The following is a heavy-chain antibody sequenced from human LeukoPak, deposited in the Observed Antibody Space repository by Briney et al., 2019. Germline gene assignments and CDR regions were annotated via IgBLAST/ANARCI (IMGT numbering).Heavy chain of an antibody. J-gene: IGHJ4*02. V-gene: IGHV3-43*01. CDR2: ISWDGGST. Sequence: GGSLRLSCAASGFTFDDYTMHWVRQAPGKGLEWVSLISWDGGSTYYADSVKGRFTISRDNSKNSLYLQMNSLRTEDTALYYCAKDTSPMTTATTPIDYWGQGTLVTVSS. CDR1: GFTFDDYT. CDR3: AKDTSPMTTATTPIDY. D-gene: IGHD4-17*01.